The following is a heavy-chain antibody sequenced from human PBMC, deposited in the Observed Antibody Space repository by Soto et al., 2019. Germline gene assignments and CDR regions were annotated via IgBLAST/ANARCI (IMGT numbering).Heavy chain of an antibody. V-gene: IGHV6-1*01. CDR2: TYYRSKWYN. D-gene: IGHD2-15*01. J-gene: IGHJ4*02. Sequence: SQTLSLTCAISGDTVSSNSAAWNWIRQSPSRGLEWLGRTYYRSKWYNDYAVSVKSRITINPDTSKNQFSLQLNSVTPEDTAVYYCARTLGYCSGGSCSPIFDYWGQGTLVNVSS. CDR1: GDTVSSNSAA. CDR3: ARTLGYCSGGSCSPIFDY.